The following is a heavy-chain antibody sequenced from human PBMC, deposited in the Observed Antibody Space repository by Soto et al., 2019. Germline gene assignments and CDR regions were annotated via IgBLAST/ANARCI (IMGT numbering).Heavy chain of an antibody. CDR3: AKEGNYYYGMDV. D-gene: IGHD3-10*01. CDR1: GFTFSSYG. J-gene: IGHJ6*02. CDR2: ISYDGSNK. V-gene: IGHV3-30*18. Sequence: QVQLVESGGGVVQPGRSLRLSCAASGFTFSSYGMHWVRQAPGKGLEWVAVISYDGSNKYYADSVKGRFTISRDNSKNTLYLHMNSLRAEDTAVYYCAKEGNYYYGMDVWGQGTTVTVSS.